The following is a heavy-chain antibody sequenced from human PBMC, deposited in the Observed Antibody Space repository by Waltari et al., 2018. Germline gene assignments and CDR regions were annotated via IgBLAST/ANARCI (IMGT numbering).Heavy chain of an antibody. Sequence: QVQLVQSGAEVKKPGSSVKVSCKASGGTFSSYAISWVRQAPGQGLEWMGRIIPSFGTANYAQKVQGRVTITADKSTSTAYMELSSLRSEDTAVYYCARDLAGGSNGGYWGQGTLVTVSS. D-gene: IGHD1-26*01. V-gene: IGHV1-69*08. CDR2: IIPSFGTA. CDR1: GGTFSSYA. CDR3: ARDLAGGSNGGY. J-gene: IGHJ4*02.